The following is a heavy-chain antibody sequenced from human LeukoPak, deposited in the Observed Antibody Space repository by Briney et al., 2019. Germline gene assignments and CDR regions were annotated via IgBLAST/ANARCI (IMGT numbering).Heavy chain of an antibody. D-gene: IGHD3-10*01. Sequence: ASVKVSCKASGYSFTSYGITWVRQAPGQGLEWMAWISAYNGNTNYAQKLQGRVTMTTDTSTSTAYMELRSLRSDDTAVYYCAREWYYYGSGSHYYFDYWGQGTLVTVSS. CDR1: GYSFTSYG. CDR3: AREWYYYGSGSHYYFDY. CDR2: ISAYNGNT. V-gene: IGHV1-18*01. J-gene: IGHJ4*02.